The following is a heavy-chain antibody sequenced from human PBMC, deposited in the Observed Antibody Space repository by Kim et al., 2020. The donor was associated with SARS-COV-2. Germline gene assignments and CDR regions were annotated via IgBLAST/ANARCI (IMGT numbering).Heavy chain of an antibody. D-gene: IGHD1-1*01. V-gene: IGHV3-15*01. J-gene: IGHJ4*02. CDR3: TPRGIPTRQAPFDN. Sequence: YAPPVTGRFTISRDNTQNTLFPQMNSMKTEDTAVYYCTPRGIPTRQAPFDNWGQETLVTVSS.